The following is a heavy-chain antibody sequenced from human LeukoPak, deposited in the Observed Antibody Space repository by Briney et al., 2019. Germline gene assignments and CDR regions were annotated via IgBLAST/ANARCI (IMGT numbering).Heavy chain of an antibody. CDR2: IRYDGSNK. CDR3: AKDRDVGEWLVRAFDY. J-gene: IGHJ4*02. Sequence: GGSLRLSRAPSLFTPSADVTHWPRQAPGKGLEWVAFIRYDGSNKYYADSVKGRFTISRYNSKNTLYLQMNSLRPEDTAVYYRAKDRDVGEWLVRAFDYWGKGTLVTVSS. CDR1: LFTPSADV. D-gene: IGHD6-19*01. V-gene: IGHV3-30*02.